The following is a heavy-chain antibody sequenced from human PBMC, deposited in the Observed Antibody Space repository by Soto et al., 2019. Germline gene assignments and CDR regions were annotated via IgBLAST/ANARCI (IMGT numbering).Heavy chain of an antibody. CDR2: ISGSSGST. V-gene: IGHV3-23*01. CDR1: GFTFSNYA. J-gene: IGHJ3*02. Sequence: GGSLRLSCVASGFTFSNYAMSWVRQAPGRGLEWVSLISGSSGSTHYADSVKGRFTISRDNSKNTLYVQMNGLRAEDTAIYYCARNLVVVSAAGDAFDIWGQGTMVTVSS. D-gene: IGHD2-2*01. CDR3: ARNLVVVSAAGDAFDI.